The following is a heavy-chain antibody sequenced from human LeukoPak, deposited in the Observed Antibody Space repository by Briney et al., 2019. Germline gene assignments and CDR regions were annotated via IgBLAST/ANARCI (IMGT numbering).Heavy chain of an antibody. CDR2: IWYDGSNK. V-gene: IGHV3-33*01. CDR1: GFVFSTYG. Sequence: GGSLRLSCAASGFVFSTYGMHWVRQAPGKGLEWVAVIWYDGSNKYYADSVKGRFTISRDNSKNTLYLQMNSLRAEDTAVYYCARDLTPVTMIVVYYGMDVWGQGTTVTVSS. J-gene: IGHJ6*02. D-gene: IGHD3-22*01. CDR3: ARDLTPVTMIVVYYGMDV.